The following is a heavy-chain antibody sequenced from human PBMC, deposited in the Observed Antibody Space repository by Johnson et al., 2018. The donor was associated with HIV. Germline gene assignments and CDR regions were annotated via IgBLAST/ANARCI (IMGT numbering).Heavy chain of an antibody. CDR2: IWYDGSKK. CDR3: AVEGDPDGFDI. Sequence: QVQLVESGGGVVQPGRSLRLSCAASGFTFSSYGMHWVRQAPGKGLEWVAVIWYDGSKKYYADSVKGRFTISRDNSKNTLYLQMNSLRAEDTAVYYCAVEGDPDGFDIWGQGTMVTVSS. D-gene: IGHD3-16*01. V-gene: IGHV3-33*01. J-gene: IGHJ3*02. CDR1: GFTFSSYG.